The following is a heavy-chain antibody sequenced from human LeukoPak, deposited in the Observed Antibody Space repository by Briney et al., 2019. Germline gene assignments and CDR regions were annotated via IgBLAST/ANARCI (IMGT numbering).Heavy chain of an antibody. CDR1: GGSLSNTDYY. J-gene: IGHJ4*02. Sequence: SETLSLTCTVSGGSLSNTDYYWGWIRQPPGKGLEWIGSIYYSGSTYYNPSLKSRVTIFLDTSKSRFSLKLSSVTAADTAVYYCARGSKYSSSWYVDYWGQGTLVTVSS. CDR3: ARGSKYSSSWYVDY. CDR2: IYYSGST. D-gene: IGHD6-13*01. V-gene: IGHV4-39*01.